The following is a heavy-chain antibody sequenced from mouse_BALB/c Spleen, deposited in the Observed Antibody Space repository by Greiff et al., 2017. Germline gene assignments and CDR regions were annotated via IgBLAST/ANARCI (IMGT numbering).Heavy chain of an antibody. V-gene: IGHV1S29*02. CDR3: AREGGFTTATPAWFAY. D-gene: IGHD1-2*01. CDR2: IYPYNGGT. Sequence: EVQLQQSGPELVKPGASVKISCKASGYTFTDYNMHWVKQSHGKSLEWIGYIYPYNGGTGYNQKFKSKATLTVDNSSSTAYMELRSLTSEDSAVYYCAREGGFTTATPAWFAYWGQGTLVTVSA. J-gene: IGHJ3*01. CDR1: GYTFTDYN.